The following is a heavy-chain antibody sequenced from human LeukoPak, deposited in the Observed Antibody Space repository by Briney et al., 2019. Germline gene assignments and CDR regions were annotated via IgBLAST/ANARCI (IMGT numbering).Heavy chain of an antibody. CDR2: ISSSSSYI. D-gene: IGHD3-3*01. J-gene: IGHJ3*02. Sequence: GGSLRLSCAASGFTFSSYSMNWVRQAPGKGLEWVSSISSSSSYIYYADSVKGRFTISRDNAKNSLYLQMNSLRAEDTAVYYCARFQGDSDAFDIWGQGTMVTVSS. V-gene: IGHV3-21*01. CDR3: ARFQGDSDAFDI. CDR1: GFTFSSYS.